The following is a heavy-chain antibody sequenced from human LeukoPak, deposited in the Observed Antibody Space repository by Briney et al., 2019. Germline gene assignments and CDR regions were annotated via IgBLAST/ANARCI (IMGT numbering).Heavy chain of an antibody. CDR3: ARTHYDSSGHDY. CDR2: ISSSGSTI. J-gene: IGHJ4*02. D-gene: IGHD3-22*01. V-gene: IGHV3-48*03. Sequence: GGSLRLSCAASGFTFSSYEMNWVRQAPGKGLEWVSYISSSGSTIYYADSVKGRFTISRDNAKNSLYLQMNSLRAEDTAVYYCARTHYDSSGHDYWGQGTLVTVSS. CDR1: GFTFSSYE.